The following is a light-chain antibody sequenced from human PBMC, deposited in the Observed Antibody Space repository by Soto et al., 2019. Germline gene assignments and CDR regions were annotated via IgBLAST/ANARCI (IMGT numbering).Light chain of an antibody. CDR3: CSYTGTSSWV. Sequence: ALTQPASVSGSPGQSITFSCTGTSSDVGTYNLVSWYQQRPGKAPKLMIFESTKRPSGVSNRFSGSKSGNTASLTISGLQAEDEADYYCCSYTGTSSWVFGGGTKLTVL. CDR1: SSDVGTYNL. V-gene: IGLV2-23*01. CDR2: EST. J-gene: IGLJ3*02.